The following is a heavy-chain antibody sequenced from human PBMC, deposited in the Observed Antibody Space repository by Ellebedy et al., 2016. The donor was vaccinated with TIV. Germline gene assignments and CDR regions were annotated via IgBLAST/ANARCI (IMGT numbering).Heavy chain of an antibody. CDR3: ARDGPEGSCDNGGCWTGNWFDP. V-gene: IGHV4-34*01. Sequence: GSLRLSCAVYGGSFSGYYWSWIRQPPGKGLEWIGEINHSGSTNYNPSLKSRVTISVDTSKNQFSLKLSSVTAADTAVYYCARDGPEGSCDNGGCWTGNWFDPWGQGTLVSVSS. CDR1: GGSFSGYY. D-gene: IGHD2-8*01. J-gene: IGHJ5*02. CDR2: INHSGST.